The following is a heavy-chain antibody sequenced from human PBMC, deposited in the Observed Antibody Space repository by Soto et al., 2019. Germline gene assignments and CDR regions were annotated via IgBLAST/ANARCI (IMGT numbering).Heavy chain of an antibody. Sequence: SGGSLRLSCSASGFTFSTYAMHWVRQAPGKGLEYIAGISYDGSNKYYADSVKGRFTISRDNSKNTLYLQMNSLRAEDTAVYYCARGRGAPLYGMDVWGQGSTVTVSS. CDR2: ISYDGSNK. J-gene: IGHJ6*02. V-gene: IGHV3-30-3*01. CDR3: ARGRGAPLYGMDV. CDR1: GFTFSTYA.